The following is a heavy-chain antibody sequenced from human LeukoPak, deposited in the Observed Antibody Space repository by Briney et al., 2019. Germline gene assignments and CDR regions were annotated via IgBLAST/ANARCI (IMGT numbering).Heavy chain of an antibody. D-gene: IGHD3-16*01. CDR2: INSNSGAT. V-gene: IGHV1-2*02. CDR1: GYTFTDYY. Sequence: GASVKVSCKASGYTFTDYYMHWVRQAPGQGPEWMGWINSNSGATNYAQKFQGRVTMTRDTSISTVYMELSSLRSDDTAVYYCARVGSPDGGHWGQGTLVTVSS. J-gene: IGHJ4*02. CDR3: ARVGSPDGGH.